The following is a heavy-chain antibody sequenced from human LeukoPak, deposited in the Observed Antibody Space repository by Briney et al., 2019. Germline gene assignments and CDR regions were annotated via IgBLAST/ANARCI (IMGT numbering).Heavy chain of an antibody. V-gene: IGHV3-30*02. CDR1: GFTFSSYG. Sequence: PGGSLRLSCAASGFTFSSYGMHWVRQAPGKGLEWVAFIRYDGSNKYYADSVKGRFTISRDNSKNTLYLQMNSLRAEDTAVYYCARGATIFSAFDIWGQGTMVTVSS. CDR3: ARGATIFSAFDI. CDR2: IRYDGSNK. D-gene: IGHD1-26*01. J-gene: IGHJ3*02.